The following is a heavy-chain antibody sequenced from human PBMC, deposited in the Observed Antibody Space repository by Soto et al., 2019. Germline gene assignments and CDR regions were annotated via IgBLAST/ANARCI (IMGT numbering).Heavy chain of an antibody. Sequence: GGSLRLSCAASGFTFSSYSMNWVRQAPGKGLEWVSSISSSSSYIYYADSVKGRFTISRDNAKNSLYLQMNSLRAEDTAVYYCARDMGGSSWYRYYFDYWGQGTLGTVAA. CDR1: GFTFSSYS. CDR2: ISSSSSYI. D-gene: IGHD6-13*01. V-gene: IGHV3-21*01. CDR3: ARDMGGSSWYRYYFDY. J-gene: IGHJ4*02.